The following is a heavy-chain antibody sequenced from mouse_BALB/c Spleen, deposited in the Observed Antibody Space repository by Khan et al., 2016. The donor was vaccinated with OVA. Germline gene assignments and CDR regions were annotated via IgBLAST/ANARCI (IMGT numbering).Heavy chain of an antibody. CDR3: TSHLTGSFAY. J-gene: IGHJ3*01. D-gene: IGHD4-1*01. Sequence: EVELVESRGDLVRPGGSLQLSCAASGFTFSSYSMSWVRQTPDKRLEWVATISSDGDYTYYPDSVKGRFTISRDNAKNTLYLQMSSLKSEDTAMYYCTSHLTGSFAYWGQGTLVTVSA. CDR1: GFTFSSYS. CDR2: ISSDGDYT. V-gene: IGHV5-6*01.